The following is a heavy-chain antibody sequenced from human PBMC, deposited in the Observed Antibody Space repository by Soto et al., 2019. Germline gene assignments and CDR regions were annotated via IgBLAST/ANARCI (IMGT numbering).Heavy chain of an antibody. CDR1: GYTFTTYG. CDR2: ISAYSGNT. CDR3: ARDRLARSDDI. J-gene: IGHJ3*02. D-gene: IGHD6-25*01. Sequence: ASVKVSCKASGYTFTTYGISWVRQAPGQGLEWMGWISAYSGNTNFAQKLQGRVTMTTDTSTSTAYMELRSLRSDDTAVYYCARDRLARSDDIWGQGTMVTVSS. V-gene: IGHV1-18*01.